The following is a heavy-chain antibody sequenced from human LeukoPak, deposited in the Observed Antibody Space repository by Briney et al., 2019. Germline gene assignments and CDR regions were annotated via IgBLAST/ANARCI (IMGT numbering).Heavy chain of an antibody. Sequence: GGSLRLSCAASGFTFSDYYMSWIRQAQGKGLEWVSYISSTSSYINYADSVKGRFTISRDNAKNSLFLQMNSLRAEDTAVYYCARVSQWLVPYWGQGTLVTVSS. D-gene: IGHD6-19*01. J-gene: IGHJ4*02. V-gene: IGHV3-11*05. CDR2: ISSTSSYI. CDR3: ARVSQWLVPY. CDR1: GFTFSDYY.